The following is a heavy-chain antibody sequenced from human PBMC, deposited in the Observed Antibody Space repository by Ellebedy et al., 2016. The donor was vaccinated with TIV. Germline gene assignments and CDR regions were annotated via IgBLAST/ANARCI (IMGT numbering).Heavy chain of an antibody. CDR2: IYYSGST. CDR3: ARGLLYYDFWSGYYKGAGDYYYGMDV. CDR1: GGSISSYY. J-gene: IGHJ6*02. D-gene: IGHD3-3*01. Sequence: MPSETLSLTCTVSGGSISSYYWSWIRQPPGKGLEWIGYIYYSGSTNYNPSLKSRVTISVDTSKSQFSLKLRSVTAADTAVYYCARGLLYYDFWSGYYKGAGDYYYGMDVWGQGTTVTVSS. V-gene: IGHV4-59*01.